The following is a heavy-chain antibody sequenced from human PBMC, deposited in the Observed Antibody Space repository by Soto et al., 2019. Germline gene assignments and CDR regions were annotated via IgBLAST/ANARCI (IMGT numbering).Heavy chain of an antibody. V-gene: IGHV4-59*01. CDR1: GGSIHDYY. CDR3: ARVNRGAFDH. Sequence: QVQLQESGPGLVKPSQTLSLTCTVSGGSIHDYYWVWIRQPPGKGLEWIGSIFYTGSTDYNPSLKSRVTLSLATSKNQFSLNLSSVTAAATAVYYCARVNRGAFDHWGQGALVTVSS. J-gene: IGHJ4*02. CDR2: IFYTGST.